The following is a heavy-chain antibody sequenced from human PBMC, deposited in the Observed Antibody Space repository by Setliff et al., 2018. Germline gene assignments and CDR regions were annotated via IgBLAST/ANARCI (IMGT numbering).Heavy chain of an antibody. CDR2: INPNGDRT. V-gene: IGHV1-46*01. CDR1: GFTFTTFY. CDR3: ARDKGYDSSGYYFYYYYYMDV. Sequence: ASVKVSCKTSGFTFTTFYIHWVRQAPGQGLEWMMMINPNGDRTTYAQKFQGRVTMTRDTSTSTVYMELSSLRSEDTAVYYCARDKGYDSSGYYFYYYYYMDVWGKGTTVTVSS. J-gene: IGHJ6*03. D-gene: IGHD3-22*01.